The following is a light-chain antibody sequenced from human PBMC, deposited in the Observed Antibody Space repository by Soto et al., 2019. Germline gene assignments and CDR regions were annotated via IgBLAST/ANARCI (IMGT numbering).Light chain of an antibody. J-gene: IGKJ5*01. V-gene: IGKV3-11*01. Sequence: EIVLTQSPATLSLFPGERATLSFMASQTVRTYLAWYQQKPGQAPSLLLYDASNRATGIPARFSGSGSGTDFTLTISSLEPDDFAVYYCQQRSNLITFGQGTRLAIK. CDR1: QTVRTY. CDR3: QQRSNLIT. CDR2: DAS.